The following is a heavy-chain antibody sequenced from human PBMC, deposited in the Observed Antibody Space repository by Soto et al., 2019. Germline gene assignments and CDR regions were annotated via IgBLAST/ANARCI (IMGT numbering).Heavy chain of an antibody. CDR3: ARGGGGEWLRKLYYYYYYYMDV. D-gene: IGHD5-12*01. V-gene: IGHV4-31*03. CDR1: GGSISSGGYY. Sequence: SEPLSLTCTVSGGSISSGGYYWSWIRQHPGKGLEWIGYIYYSGSTYYNPSLKSRVTISVDTSKNQFSLKLSSVTAADTAVYYCARGGGGEWLRKLYYYYYYYMDVWGKGTTVTVSS. J-gene: IGHJ6*03. CDR2: IYYSGST.